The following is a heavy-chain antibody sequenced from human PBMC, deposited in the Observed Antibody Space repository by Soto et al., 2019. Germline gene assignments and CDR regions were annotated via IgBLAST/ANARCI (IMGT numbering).Heavy chain of an antibody. CDR1: GGSLSSYY. CDR2: IYYSGST. Sequence: QVQLQESGPGLVKPSETLSLTCTVSGGSLSSYYWSWIRQPPGKGLEWIGCIYYSGSTNYNPSLKSRVTISVDTSKNQLSLRLTSVTAADTAVYYCARRYGYYFDYWGQGTLVTVSS. CDR3: ARRYGYYFDY. J-gene: IGHJ4*02. D-gene: IGHD4-17*01. V-gene: IGHV4-59*08.